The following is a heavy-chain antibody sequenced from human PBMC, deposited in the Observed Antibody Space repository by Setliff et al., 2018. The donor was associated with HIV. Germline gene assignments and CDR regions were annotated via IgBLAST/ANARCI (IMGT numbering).Heavy chain of an antibody. V-gene: IGHV3-48*01. CDR3: TRTSRAAY. D-gene: IGHD6-25*01. CDR1: GCTFSDYS. J-gene: IGHJ4*02. Sequence: GESLKISCVASGCTFSDYSMNWVRQAPGKGLEWVSYINNISSTISYADSVKGRFTISRDNAKSSLYLQMNSLRAEDTAVYYCTRTSRAAYWGRGTLVTVSS. CDR2: INNISSTI.